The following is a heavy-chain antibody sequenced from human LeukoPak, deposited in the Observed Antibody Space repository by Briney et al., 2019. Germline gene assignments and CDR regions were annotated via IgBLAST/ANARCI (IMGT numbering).Heavy chain of an antibody. CDR3: ARDDSSGYDY. D-gene: IGHD3-22*01. Sequence: HAGGSLRLSCAASGFTVSSNYMSWVRQAPGKGLEWVSVIYSGGSTYYADSVKGRFTISRDNSKNTLYLQMNSLRAEDTAVYYCARDDSSGYDYWSQGTLVTVSS. V-gene: IGHV3-66*01. CDR2: IYSGGST. J-gene: IGHJ4*02. CDR1: GFTVSSNY.